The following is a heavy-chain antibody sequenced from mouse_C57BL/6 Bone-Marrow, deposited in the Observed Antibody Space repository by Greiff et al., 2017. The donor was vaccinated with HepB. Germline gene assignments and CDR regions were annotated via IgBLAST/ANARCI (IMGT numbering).Heavy chain of an antibody. V-gene: IGHV1-50*01. J-gene: IGHJ2*01. D-gene: IGHD2-4*01. CDR1: GYTFTSYW. Sequence: QVQLQQPGAELVKPGASVKLSCKASGYTFTSYWMQWVKQRPGQGLEWIGEIDPSDSYTNYNQKFKGKATLTVDTSSSTAYMQLSSLTSEDSAVYYCARRGLRQGDWGQGTTLTVSS. CDR2: IDPSDSYT. CDR3: ARRGLRQGD.